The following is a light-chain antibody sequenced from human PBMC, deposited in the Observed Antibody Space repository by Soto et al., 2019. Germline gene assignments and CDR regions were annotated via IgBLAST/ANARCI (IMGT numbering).Light chain of an antibody. CDR3: QQYNTWYT. CDR2: GAS. J-gene: IGKJ2*01. CDR1: QSVSSN. V-gene: IGKV3D-15*01. Sequence: EIVMTQSPATLSVSPGERATLSCRASQSVSSNLAWYHQKPGQAPRLLIYGASTRATGIPVRFSGSGSGTEFTLTISSLQSEDFAVYYCQQYNTWYTFGQGTKLEIK.